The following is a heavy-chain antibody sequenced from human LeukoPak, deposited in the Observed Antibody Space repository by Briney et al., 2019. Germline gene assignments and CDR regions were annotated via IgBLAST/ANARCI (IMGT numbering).Heavy chain of an antibody. CDR2: INHSGST. CDR1: GGSFSGYY. D-gene: IGHD2-15*01. Sequence: SETLSLTCAVYGGSFSGYYWSWIRQPPGKGLEWIGEINHSGSTNYNPSLKSRVTISVDTSKNQFSLKLSSVTAADTAVYYCVRGMSADTFDYWGQGTLVTVSS. J-gene: IGHJ4*02. CDR3: VRGMSADTFDY. V-gene: IGHV4-34*01.